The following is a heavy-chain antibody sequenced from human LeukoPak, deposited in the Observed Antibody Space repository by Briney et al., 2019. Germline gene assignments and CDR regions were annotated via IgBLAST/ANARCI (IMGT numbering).Heavy chain of an antibody. D-gene: IGHD2-15*01. CDR3: ARKSHCSGGSCYPEYFQH. CDR1: GFTFSSHG. J-gene: IGHJ1*01. Sequence: GGTLRLSCAASGFTFSSHGMNWVRQAPGKGLEWVSGISPNGVITYYADSVKGRFTISRDNSKGTVYLQMNSLRAEDTAVYYCARKSHCSGGSCYPEYFQHWGQGTLVTVSS. CDR2: ISPNGVIT. V-gene: IGHV3-23*01.